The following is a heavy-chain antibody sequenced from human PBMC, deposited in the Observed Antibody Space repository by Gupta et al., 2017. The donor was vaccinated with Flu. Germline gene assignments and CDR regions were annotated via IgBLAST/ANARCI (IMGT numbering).Heavy chain of an antibody. D-gene: IGHD4-17*01. CDR2: INPDGSST. CDR1: GFTFSGSY. Sequence: AASGFTFSGSYVQWVRQAPGKGLVWVSRINPDGSSTTYADSVKGRFTISRDNAKNTLYLQMNSLGADDTAVYYCATVTTGCWGQGTLVTVSS. V-gene: IGHV3-74*03. CDR3: ATVTTGC. J-gene: IGHJ4*02.